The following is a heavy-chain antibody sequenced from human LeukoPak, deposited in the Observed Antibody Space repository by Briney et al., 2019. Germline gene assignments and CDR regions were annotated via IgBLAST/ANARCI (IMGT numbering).Heavy chain of an antibody. Sequence: ASVKVSCKASGYTFTGYYMHWVRQAPGQGLEWMGRINPNSGGTNYAQKFQGRVTMTRDTSISTAYMELSRLRSDDTAVYYCARDLDESVDYFDYWGQGTLVTVSS. V-gene: IGHV1-2*06. CDR2: INPNSGGT. CDR3: ARDLDESVDYFDY. CDR1: GYTFTGYY. J-gene: IGHJ4*02.